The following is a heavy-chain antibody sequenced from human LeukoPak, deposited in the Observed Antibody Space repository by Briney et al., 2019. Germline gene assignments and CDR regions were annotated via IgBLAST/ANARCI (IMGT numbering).Heavy chain of an antibody. J-gene: IGHJ4*02. Sequence: PGGSLRLSCAASGFTFSSYAMSWVRQAPGKGLEWVSAISGSGGSTYYADSVKGRFTISRDNSKNTLYLQMNSLRAEDTAVYYCAKDADSSGYSGVYYFDYWGQGTLVTVSS. V-gene: IGHV3-23*01. CDR2: ISGSGGST. D-gene: IGHD3-22*01. CDR3: AKDADSSGYSGVYYFDY. CDR1: GFTFSSYA.